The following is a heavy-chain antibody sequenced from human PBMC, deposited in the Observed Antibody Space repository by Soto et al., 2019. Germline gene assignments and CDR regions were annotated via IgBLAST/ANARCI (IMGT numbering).Heavy chain of an antibody. CDR1: GGSFSCYY. CDR2: INHSGST. Sequence: SETLSLTCAVYGGSFSCYYWSWIRQPPGKGLEWIGEINHSGSTNYNPSLKSRVTISVDTSKNQFSLKLSSVTAADTAVYYCARVREPLTGGPWFDPWGQGTLVTVSS. V-gene: IGHV4-34*01. D-gene: IGHD1-26*01. J-gene: IGHJ5*02. CDR3: ARVREPLTGGPWFDP.